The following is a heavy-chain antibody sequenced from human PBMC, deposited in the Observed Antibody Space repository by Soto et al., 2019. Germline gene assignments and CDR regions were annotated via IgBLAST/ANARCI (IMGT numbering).Heavy chain of an antibody. CDR3: ARHVWSIAASLHQNDP. CDR1: SGSMSNGPTDL. Sequence: LSLTCTVCSGSMSNGPTDLWGWLRQTPRKGLEWSGNIYNSVVTFYNPSRKPRVTISIDTSKNQFSLKLSSVTAADTAVYYCARHVWSIAASLHQNDPWPQGSLVT. CDR2: IYNSVVT. J-gene: IGHJ5*02. V-gene: IGHV4-39*01. D-gene: IGHD6-13*01.